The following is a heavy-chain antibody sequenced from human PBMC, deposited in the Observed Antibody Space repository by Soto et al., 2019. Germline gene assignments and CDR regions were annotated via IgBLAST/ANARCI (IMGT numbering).Heavy chain of an antibody. CDR1: GGTISGYY. CDR2: IYSSGNT. V-gene: IGHV4-4*07. J-gene: IGHJ5*02. CDR3: ARGHRFSDWFDP. Sequence: QVHLQESGPGLVKPSETLSLTCSVSGGTISGYYWTWIRQPAGKGLEWIGRIYSSGNTKYNPSLQSRVTMSLYTSNNQFSLRLTSVTAADTAVYYCARGHRFSDWFDPWGQGTLVTVSS. D-gene: IGHD3-3*01.